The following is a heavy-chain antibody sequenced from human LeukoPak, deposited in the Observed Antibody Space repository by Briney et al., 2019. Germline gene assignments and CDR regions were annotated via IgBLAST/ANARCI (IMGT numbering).Heavy chain of an antibody. D-gene: IGHD3-10*01. Sequence: GASVKVSCTASGYIFTGYYMHWVRQAPGQGLEWMGWINPNSGGTNYAQKFQGRVTMTRDTSISTAYMELSRLRSDDTAVYYCARDYPDYYGSGSYDYWGQGTLVTVSS. CDR2: INPNSGGT. CDR1: GYIFTGYY. J-gene: IGHJ4*02. CDR3: ARDYPDYYGSGSYDY. V-gene: IGHV1-2*02.